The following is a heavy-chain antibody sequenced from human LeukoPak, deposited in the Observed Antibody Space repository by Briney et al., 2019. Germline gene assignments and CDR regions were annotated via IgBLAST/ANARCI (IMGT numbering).Heavy chain of an antibody. CDR2: IYYSGST. J-gene: IGHJ4*02. CDR1: GGSISSYY. D-gene: IGHD1-7*01. CDR3: AREGNENFWFDY. Sequence: SETLSLTCTVSGGSISSYYWSWIRQPPGKGLEWIGYIYYSGSTNYNPSLKSRVTISVDTSKNQFSLKLSSVTAADTAVYYCAREGNENFWFDYWSQGTLVTVSS. V-gene: IGHV4-59*01.